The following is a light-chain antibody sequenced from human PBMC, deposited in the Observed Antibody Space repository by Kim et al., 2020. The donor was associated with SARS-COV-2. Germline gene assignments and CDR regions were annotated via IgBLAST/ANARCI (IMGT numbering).Light chain of an antibody. V-gene: IGKV1-39*01. Sequence: DIQMTQSPSSLSASVGDRVTITCRTSQKINSDLPWYQQKPGKAPNLLIYVASSLQSGVPSRFSGSGSGTDFTLTIGSLQPEDFATYYCQQAYSAPYDFGRGTKLEI. CDR3: QQAYSAPYD. J-gene: IGKJ2*01. CDR1: QKINSD. CDR2: VAS.